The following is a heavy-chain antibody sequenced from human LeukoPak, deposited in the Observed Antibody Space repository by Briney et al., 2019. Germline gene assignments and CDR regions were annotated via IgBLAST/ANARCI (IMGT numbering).Heavy chain of an antibody. V-gene: IGHV1-8*01. J-gene: IGHJ6*03. Sequence: GASVKVSCKASGYTFTSYAINWVRQATGQGLEWMGWMNPNSGNTGYAQKFQGRVTMTRNTSISTAYMELSSLRSEDTAVYYCARAGEKATVSEYYYCYYYMDVWGKGTTVTVSS. CDR1: GYTFTSYA. D-gene: IGHD4-11*01. CDR2: MNPNSGNT. CDR3: ARAGEKATVSEYYYCYYYMDV.